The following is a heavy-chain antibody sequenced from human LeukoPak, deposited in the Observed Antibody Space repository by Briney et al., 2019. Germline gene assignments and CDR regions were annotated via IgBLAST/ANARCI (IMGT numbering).Heavy chain of an antibody. CDR2: ISGSGHSK. J-gene: IGHJ4*02. CDR1: TFTFSTYE. Sequence: GGSLRLSCSASTFTFSTYEMTWVRQAPGKGLEWVSYISGSGHSKYHADSVKGRFTISRDNGKNSVYLLMNSLRAEDTAVYYCARRSVGGSHFDHWGQGTLVTVSS. CDR3: ARRSVGGSHFDH. D-gene: IGHD3-3*01. V-gene: IGHV3-48*03.